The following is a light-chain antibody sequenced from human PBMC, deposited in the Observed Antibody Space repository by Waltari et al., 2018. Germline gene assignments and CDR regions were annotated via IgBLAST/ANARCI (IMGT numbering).Light chain of an antibody. Sequence: SFVLTQPPSVSVAPGQTATITCGGNSGGTRTVHWYQQKQGQAPVLVIYYASDRPSGIPERISGSTFGTTPTLTIDGVEAGDEADYYCQVWDTDGDHPVFGGGTKLTVL. CDR1: SGGTRT. CDR2: YAS. V-gene: IGLV3-21*01. J-gene: IGLJ3*02. CDR3: QVWDTDGDHPV.